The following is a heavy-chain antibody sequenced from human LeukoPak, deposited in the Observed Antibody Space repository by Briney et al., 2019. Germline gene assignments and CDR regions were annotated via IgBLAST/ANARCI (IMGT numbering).Heavy chain of an antibody. Sequence: GGSLKLSCSGSGLTLSTYAMHWVRQAPGKGLEYVSAIATDGGGTYYADSVKGRFTISRDKSKNTLYLQMRSLRAEDTAVYYCMTRDTSGYWGQGTLVTVSS. CDR3: MTRDTSGY. CDR1: GLTLSTYA. D-gene: IGHD3-10*01. J-gene: IGHJ4*02. V-gene: IGHV3-64D*09. CDR2: IATDGGGT.